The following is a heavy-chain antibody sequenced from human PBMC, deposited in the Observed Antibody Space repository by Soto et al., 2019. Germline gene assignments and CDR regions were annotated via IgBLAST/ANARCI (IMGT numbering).Heavy chain of an antibody. CDR2: IYYSGST. D-gene: IGHD2-15*01. CDR1: GGSISSSSYY. V-gene: IGHV4-39*01. J-gene: IGHJ6*03. CDR3: ARISCSGGSCYSIEYYYYMDV. Sequence: SETLSLTCTVSGGSISSSSYYWGWIRQPPGKGLEWIGSIYYSGSTYYNPSLKSRVTISVDTSKNQFSLKLSSVTAADTAVYYCARISCSGGSCYSIEYYYYMDVWGKGTTVTVSS.